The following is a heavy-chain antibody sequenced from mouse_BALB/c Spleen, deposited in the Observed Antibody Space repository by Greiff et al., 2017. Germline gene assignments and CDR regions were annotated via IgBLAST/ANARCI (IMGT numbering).Heavy chain of an antibody. D-gene: IGHD4-1*01. V-gene: IGHV5-4*02. CDR1: GFTFSDYY. CDR3: ARDRGLGLFAY. CDR2: ISDGGSYT. Sequence: EVQGVESGGGLVKPGGSLKLSCAASGFTFSDYYMYWVRQTPEKRLEWVATISDGGSYTYYPDSVKGRFTISRDNAKNNLYLQMSSLKSEDTAMYYCARDRGLGLFAYWGQGTLVTVSA. J-gene: IGHJ3*01.